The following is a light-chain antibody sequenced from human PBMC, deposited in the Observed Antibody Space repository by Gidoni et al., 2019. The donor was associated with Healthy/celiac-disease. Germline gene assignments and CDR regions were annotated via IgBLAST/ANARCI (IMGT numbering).Light chain of an antibody. CDR3: QQGYSTPRA. CDR2: AAS. Sequence: DIQMTQSPSSLSASVGDRVTITCRANQSISSYLNWYQQKPGKAPKLLIYAASSLQSGVPSRFSGSGSGTDFTLTISSLQPEDFATYYCQQGYSTPRAFGGGTKVEIK. V-gene: IGKV1-39*01. J-gene: IGKJ4*01. CDR1: QSISSY.